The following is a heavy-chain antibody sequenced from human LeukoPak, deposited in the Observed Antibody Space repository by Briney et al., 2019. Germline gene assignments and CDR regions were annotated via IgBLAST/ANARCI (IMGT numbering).Heavy chain of an antibody. J-gene: IGHJ4*02. CDR3: AKANPVYGDFDY. D-gene: IGHD4-17*01. CDR1: VFTVNDNY. V-gene: IGHV3-53*01. CDR2: IFPDGQT. Sequence: GGSLRLSCAISVFTVNDNYMSWVRQAPGKGLEWVSLIFPDGQTYYADFVQGRFSISRHMSRNTLFLDMSSLRAEDTAVFFCAKANPVYGDFDYWGQRTLVTVSS.